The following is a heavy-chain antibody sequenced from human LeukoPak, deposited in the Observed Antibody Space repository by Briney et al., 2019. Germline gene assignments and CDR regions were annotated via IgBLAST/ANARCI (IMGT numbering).Heavy chain of an antibody. CDR3: AKGELGLWFDY. V-gene: IGHV3-30*18. Sequence: GRSLRLSCAASRFTFSSYGMHWVRQAPGKGLEWVALISYDGSNKYYADSVKGRFTISRDNSKNTLYLQMNSLRAEDMAVYYCAKGELGLWFDYWGQGTLVTVSS. CDR1: RFTFSSYG. D-gene: IGHD5-18*01. CDR2: ISYDGSNK. J-gene: IGHJ4*02.